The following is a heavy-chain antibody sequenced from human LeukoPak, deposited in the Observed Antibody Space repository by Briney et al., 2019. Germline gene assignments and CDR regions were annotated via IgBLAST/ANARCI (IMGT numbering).Heavy chain of an antibody. Sequence: GASVKVSCKASGYTFTSYGISWVRQAPGQGLEWMGWISAYNGNTNYAQKLQGRVTMTTDTSTSTAYMVLRSLRSDDTAVYYCARDRYSGYEYYFDYWGQGTLVTVSS. CDR2: ISAYNGNT. CDR3: ARDRYSGYEYYFDY. CDR1: GYTFTSYG. D-gene: IGHD5-12*01. V-gene: IGHV1-18*01. J-gene: IGHJ4*02.